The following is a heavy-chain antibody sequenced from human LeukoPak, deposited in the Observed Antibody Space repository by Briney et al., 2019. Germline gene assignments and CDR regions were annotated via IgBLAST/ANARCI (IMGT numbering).Heavy chain of an antibody. V-gene: IGHV1-69*08. Sequence: SVKVSCEASGGSFNSYILSWVRQAPGQGLEWMGRITPLLDKADYAQKFQGRITITADSSTSTAYMKLSSLRSDDTAVYYCARDRVAISVAGFDSWGQGTLVIVSS. CDR2: ITPLLDKA. D-gene: IGHD6-19*01. CDR3: ARDRVAISVAGFDS. CDR1: GGSFNSYI. J-gene: IGHJ4*02.